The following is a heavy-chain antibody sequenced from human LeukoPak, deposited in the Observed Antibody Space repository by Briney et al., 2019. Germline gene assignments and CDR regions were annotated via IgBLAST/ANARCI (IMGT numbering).Heavy chain of an antibody. D-gene: IGHD1-26*01. V-gene: IGHV3-21*01. CDR3: ARDGEVGVGRWFDP. Sequence: GGALRLSCVASGFTFSSYSMNLVRQAPGNGLEWVSSISSSSSYIYYAYSVKGRFTFSRDNAKNSLSLQMNSLRAEDTAVYYCARDGEVGVGRWFDPWGQGTLVTVSS. J-gene: IGHJ5*02. CDR1: GFTFSSYS. CDR2: ISSSSSYI.